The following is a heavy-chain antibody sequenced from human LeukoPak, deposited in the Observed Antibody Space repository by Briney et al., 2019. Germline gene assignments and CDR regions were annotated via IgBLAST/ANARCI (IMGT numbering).Heavy chain of an antibody. CDR2: IYYSGST. CDR1: GGSISSYY. D-gene: IGHD2-21*02. J-gene: IGHJ6*04. Sequence: SETLSLTCTVSGGSISSYYWSWIRQPPGKGLEWIGYIYYSGSTNYNPSLKSRVTISVDTSKNQFSLKLGSVTAADTAVYYCARGGAYCGGDCSDVWGKGTTVTVSS. CDR3: ARGGAYCGGDCSDV. V-gene: IGHV4-59*01.